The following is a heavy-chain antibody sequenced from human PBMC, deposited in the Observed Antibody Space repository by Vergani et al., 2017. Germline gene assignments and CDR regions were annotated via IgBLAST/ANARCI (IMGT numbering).Heavy chain of an antibody. J-gene: IGHJ4*02. V-gene: IGHV3-48*01. D-gene: IGHD2-8*01. CDR3: ARHCRDVFCSNCVCPLGY. Sequence: EVQLVESGGGLVQPGGSLRLSCAASGSTFSSYAMNWVRQAPGKGLEWVSYISRSSSTIYYADSVKGRFTISRDNAKNSLHLQMNNLRAEDTAVYYCARHCRDVFCSNCVCPLGYWGQGALVTVSS. CDR2: ISRSSSTI. CDR1: GSTFSSYA.